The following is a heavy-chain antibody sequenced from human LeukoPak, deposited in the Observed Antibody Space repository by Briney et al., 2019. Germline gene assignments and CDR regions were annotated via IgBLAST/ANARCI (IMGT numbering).Heavy chain of an antibody. J-gene: IGHJ4*02. CDR3: AKTGSDDYGEYFDY. CDR1: GFTFEDYA. Sequence: GGSLRLSCVGSGFTFEDYAIHWVRQPPGKGLEWVSLLNWDGSRTYYADSVKGRFAISRDNNKNSLFLQMNNLRPEDTALYYCAKTGSDDYGEYFDYWGRGTLVTVSS. V-gene: IGHV3-43D*03. CDR2: LNWDGSRT. D-gene: IGHD4-17*01.